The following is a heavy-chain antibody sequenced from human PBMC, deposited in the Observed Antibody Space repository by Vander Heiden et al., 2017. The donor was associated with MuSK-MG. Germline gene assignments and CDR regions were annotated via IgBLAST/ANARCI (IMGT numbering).Heavy chain of an antibody. V-gene: IGHV3-48*02. J-gene: IGHJ3*02. CDR3: VRDRDWACDI. Sequence: EVQLVESGGGSVQPGASLRPSCAASGFISSSYSTNWVRQAPGKGLEWISYGSNDDIQYKGSVRGRFTISRDNDKNSVYLQMDSLRDEDTAVYYCVRDRDWACDIWGQGTAVTVSS. D-gene: IGHD2-21*01. CDR2: GSNDDI. CDR1: GFISSSYS.